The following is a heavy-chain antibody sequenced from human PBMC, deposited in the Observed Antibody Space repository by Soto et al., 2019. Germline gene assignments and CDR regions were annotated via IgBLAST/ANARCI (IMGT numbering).Heavy chain of an antibody. Sequence: PSETLSLTCTVSGGSISSYYWSWIRQPPGKGLEWIGYIYYSGSTNYNPSLKSRVTISVDTSKNQFSLKLSSVTAADTAVYYCARVSYSSSWPYYFDYWGQGTLVTVSS. J-gene: IGHJ4*02. D-gene: IGHD6-13*01. V-gene: IGHV4-59*01. CDR3: ARVSYSSSWPYYFDY. CDR1: GGSISSYY. CDR2: IYYSGST.